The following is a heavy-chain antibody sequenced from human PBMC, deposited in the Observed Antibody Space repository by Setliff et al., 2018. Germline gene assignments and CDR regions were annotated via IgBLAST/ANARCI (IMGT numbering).Heavy chain of an antibody. CDR2: INNYNFNT. D-gene: IGHD2-15*01. Sequence: ASVKVSCKSSGFTFTDYGITWVRQVPGQGLEWMGWINNYNFNTQYAQKFQGRVTMTTDTSTNTAYMEMRGLRSDDTAVYFCALSSLSLCSGGNCPNAFDVWGQGTMVTVSS. CDR1: GFTFTDYG. CDR3: ALSSLSLCSGGNCPNAFDV. V-gene: IGHV1-18*01. J-gene: IGHJ3*01.